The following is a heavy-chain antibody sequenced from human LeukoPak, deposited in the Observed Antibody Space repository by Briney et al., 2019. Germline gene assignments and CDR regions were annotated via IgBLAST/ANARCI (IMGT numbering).Heavy chain of an antibody. D-gene: IGHD6-13*01. CDR2: IHDGGSPI. Sequence: GGSLRLSCAASGSTFSSFSMTWVRQAPGKGLEWISYIHDGGSPIYYAGSVKGRFTVSRDNARNSLYLQMTSLRVEDTAVYYCARGGSSWFSYWGQGTLVTVSS. J-gene: IGHJ4*02. V-gene: IGHV3-48*01. CDR1: GSTFSSFS. CDR3: ARGGSSWFSY.